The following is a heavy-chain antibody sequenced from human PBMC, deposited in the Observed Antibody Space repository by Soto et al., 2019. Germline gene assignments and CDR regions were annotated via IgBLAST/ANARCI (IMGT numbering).Heavy chain of an antibody. Sequence: QTLSPTCAISGDSVSSNSAAWNWIRQSPSRGLEWLGRTYYRSKWYNDYAVSVKSRIAINPDTSNNQFSLQLNSVTPEDTAVYYCARELLASGWHCNWFDHWGQVTLVTVSS. D-gene: IGHD6-19*01. CDR1: GDSVSSNSAA. CDR3: ARELLASGWHCNWFDH. CDR2: TYYRSKWYN. J-gene: IGHJ5*02. V-gene: IGHV6-1*01.